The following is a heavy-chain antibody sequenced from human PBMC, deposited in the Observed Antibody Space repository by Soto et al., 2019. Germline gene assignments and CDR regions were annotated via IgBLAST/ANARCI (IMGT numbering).Heavy chain of an antibody. CDR2: ISAYNGNT. CDR3: ARDGRRGIREGYYYYYGMDV. V-gene: IGHV1-18*04. J-gene: IGHJ6*02. D-gene: IGHD3-3*02. CDR1: GYTFTSYG. Sequence: QVQLVQSGAEVKKPGASVKVSCKAPGYTFTSYGISWVRQAPGQGLEWMGWISAYNGNTNYAQKLQGRVTMTTDTSTSTAYMELRSLRSDDTAVYYCARDGRRGIREGYYYYYGMDVWGQGTTVTVSS.